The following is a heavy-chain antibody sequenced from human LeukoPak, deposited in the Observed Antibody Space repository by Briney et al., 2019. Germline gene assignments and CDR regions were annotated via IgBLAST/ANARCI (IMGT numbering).Heavy chain of an antibody. CDR3: ASGGSDLDIVATINPDY. D-gene: IGHD5-12*01. V-gene: IGHV3-21*01. Sequence: GGSLRLSCAGSGFTFSSYSMNWVRQAPGKGLEWVSSISSSSSYIYYADSVKGRFTISRDNAKNSLYLQMNSLRAEDTAVYYCASGGSDLDIVATINPDYWGQGTLVTVSS. CDR1: GFTFSSYS. CDR2: ISSSSSYI. J-gene: IGHJ4*02.